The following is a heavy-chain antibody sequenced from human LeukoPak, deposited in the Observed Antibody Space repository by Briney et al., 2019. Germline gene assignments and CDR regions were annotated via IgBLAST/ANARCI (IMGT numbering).Heavy chain of an antibody. CDR2: IYYSGSV. CDR3: ARRHGDYYYYYGMDV. Sequence: SETLSLTCTVSSGSVSSGGYYWSWIRQPPGKGLEWIGYIYYSGSVYYNASLKSRVTISVDTSKNQFSLKLSSVTAADTAMYYCARRHGDYYYYYGMDVWGQGTTVTVSS. V-gene: IGHV4-31*03. J-gene: IGHJ6*02. CDR1: SGSVSSGGYY. D-gene: IGHD4-17*01.